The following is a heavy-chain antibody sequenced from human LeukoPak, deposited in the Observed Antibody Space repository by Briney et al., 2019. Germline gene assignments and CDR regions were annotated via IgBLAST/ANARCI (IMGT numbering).Heavy chain of an antibody. V-gene: IGHV4-39*07. CDR3: ARVPTDYDFWSGYSDY. CDR2: IYYSGST. J-gene: IGHJ4*02. D-gene: IGHD3-3*01. Sequence: SETLSLTCTVSGGSISSSRYYWGWIRQPPGKGLEWIGTIYYSGSTYYNPSLKSRVTISVDASKNQFSLKVRSVTAADTAVYYCARVPTDYDFWSGYSDYWGQGTLVTVSS. CDR1: GGSISSSRYY.